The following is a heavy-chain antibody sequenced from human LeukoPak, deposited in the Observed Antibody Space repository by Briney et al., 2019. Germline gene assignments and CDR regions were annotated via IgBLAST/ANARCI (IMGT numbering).Heavy chain of an antibody. CDR3: ARGGYRGGDCYWAYYYYMDV. CDR1: GFTFSSYS. CDR2: ISSSSSYI. V-gene: IGHV3-21*01. Sequence: GGSLRLSCAASGFTFSSYSMNWVRQAPGKGLEWVSSISSSSSYIYYADSVEGRFTISRDNAKNSLYLQMNSLRAEDTAVYYCARGGYRGGDCYWAYYYYMDVWGKGTTVTVSS. D-gene: IGHD2-21*02. J-gene: IGHJ6*03.